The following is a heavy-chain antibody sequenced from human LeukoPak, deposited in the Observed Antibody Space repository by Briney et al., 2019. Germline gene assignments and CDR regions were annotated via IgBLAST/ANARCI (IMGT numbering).Heavy chain of an antibody. CDR1: GGSFRGYY. CDR2: INHSGGT. V-gene: IGHV4-34*01. J-gene: IGHJ4*02. CDR3: ARQDFWSGHSDY. D-gene: IGHD3-3*01. Sequence: SETLSLTCAVSGGSFRGYYWGWVRQPPGMGLEGIGEINHSGGTNYNPSLRSRVTISVDTSKNQLSLKLSSVTAADTAVYYCARQDFWSGHSDYWGQGTLVTVSS.